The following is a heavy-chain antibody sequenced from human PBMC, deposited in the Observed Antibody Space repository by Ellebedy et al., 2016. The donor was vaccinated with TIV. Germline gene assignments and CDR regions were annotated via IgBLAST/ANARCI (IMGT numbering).Heavy chain of an antibody. V-gene: IGHV3-23*01. CDR3: TLYNY. CDR1: GFTFSNYA. J-gene: IGHJ4*02. Sequence: GESLKISCAASGFTFSNYAMNWVRQAPGKGLEWVSGISSSGDSTYYADSVRGRFTISRDNSKNTLYLQMNSLRVDDTAVYYCTLYNYWGQGTLVTVSS. CDR2: ISSSGDST. D-gene: IGHD4-11*01.